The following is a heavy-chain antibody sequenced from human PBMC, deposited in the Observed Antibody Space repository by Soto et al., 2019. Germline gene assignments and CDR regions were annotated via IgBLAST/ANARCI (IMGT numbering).Heavy chain of an antibody. D-gene: IGHD3-22*01. Sequence: SETLSLTCTVSGGSISSGDYYWSWIRQPPGKGLEWIGYIYYSGSTYYNPSLKSRVTISVDTSKNQFSLKLSSVTAADTAVYYCATYDSSGYYFDYWGQGTLVTVSS. J-gene: IGHJ4*02. CDR2: IYYSGST. CDR3: ATYDSSGYYFDY. CDR1: GGSISSGDYY. V-gene: IGHV4-30-4*01.